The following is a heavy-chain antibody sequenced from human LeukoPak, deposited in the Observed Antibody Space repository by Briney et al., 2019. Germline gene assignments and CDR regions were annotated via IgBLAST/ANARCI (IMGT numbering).Heavy chain of an antibody. V-gene: IGHV1-2*06. J-gene: IGHJ4*02. Sequence: GASVKVSCKASGYTFTGYYMHWVRQAPGQGLEWMGRINPNSGGTNYAQKFQGRVTLTRDTSISTAYMELSRLRSDDTAVYDNARDRGSGWYYFDYWGQGTLVTVSP. CDR1: GYTFTGYY. D-gene: IGHD6-19*01. CDR3: ARDRGSGWYYFDY. CDR2: INPNSGGT.